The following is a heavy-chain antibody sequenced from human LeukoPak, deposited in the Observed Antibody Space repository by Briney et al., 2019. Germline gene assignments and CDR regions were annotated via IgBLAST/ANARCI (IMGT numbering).Heavy chain of an antibody. CDR3: ASASGDGYSYGSLDW. CDR1: VFTLCRYA. Sequence: SGGSLRLSCAPSVFTLCRYAMHWVPEAPGKGVGGGGVISYERKQIYYIDSVRGRFTLSRDTSKNTLYLKMNGLRAEDTAVYYGASASGDGYSYGSLDWWGQGTLVTVSS. V-gene: IGHV3-30*04. J-gene: IGHJ4*02. D-gene: IGHD5-18*01. CDR2: ISYERKQI.